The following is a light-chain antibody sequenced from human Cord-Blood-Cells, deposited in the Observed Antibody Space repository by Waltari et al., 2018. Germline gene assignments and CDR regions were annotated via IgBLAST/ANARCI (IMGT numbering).Light chain of an antibody. J-gene: IGKJ4*01. Sequence: DIVMTQSPDPLAVSLGARATISCKSSPSVLYSSNNKNYLAWYQQKPGQPPKLLIYCASTRESGVPDRFSGSGSGTDFTLTISSLQAEDVAVYYCQQYYSTPLTFGGGTKVEIK. CDR2: CAS. CDR3: QQYYSTPLT. V-gene: IGKV4-1*01. CDR1: PSVLYSSNNKNY.